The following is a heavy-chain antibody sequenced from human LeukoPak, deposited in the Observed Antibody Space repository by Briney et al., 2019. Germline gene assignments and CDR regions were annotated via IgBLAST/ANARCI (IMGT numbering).Heavy chain of an antibody. CDR2: IHYDGYTT. D-gene: IGHD3-16*01. CDR1: GFTFSSYG. V-gene: IGHV3-30*02. CDR3: AKDVAYTFDY. Sequence: GGSLRLSCAASGFTFSSYGVHWVRQAPGSGLGWLAYIHYDGYTTNYADSVKGRFTISRENSKNTLYLQMNSLRTEDTAVYYCAKDVAYTFDYWGQGTLVTVSS. J-gene: IGHJ4*02.